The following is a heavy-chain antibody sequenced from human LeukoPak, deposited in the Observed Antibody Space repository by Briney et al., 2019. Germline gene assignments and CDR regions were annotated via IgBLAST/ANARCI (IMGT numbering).Heavy chain of an antibody. CDR3: ARSGIGVVIDSTNWFDP. D-gene: IGHD3-3*01. J-gene: IGHJ5*02. Sequence: SETLSLTCTVSGGSISSGSYYWSWIRQPAGKGLEWIGRIYTSGSTNYNPSLKSRVTISVDTSENQFSPKLSSVTAADTAVYYCARSGIGVVIDSTNWFDPWGQGTLVTVSS. CDR2: IYTSGST. CDR1: GGSISSGSYY. V-gene: IGHV4-61*02.